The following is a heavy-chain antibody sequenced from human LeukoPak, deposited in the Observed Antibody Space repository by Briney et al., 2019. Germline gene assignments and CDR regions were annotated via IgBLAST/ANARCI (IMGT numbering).Heavy chain of an antibody. CDR2: IKQDGSEK. CDR1: RFTFRSYW. V-gene: IGHV3-7*01. J-gene: IGHJ4*02. Sequence: PGGSLRLSCAASRFTFRSYWMSWVRQAPGKGLEWVAIIKQDGSEKYYVDSVKGRFTISRDNAKNSLYLQMNSLRAEDTAVYYCARVPLIVVVPAASYYFDYWGQGTLVTVSS. CDR3: ARVPLIVVVPAASYYFDY. D-gene: IGHD2-2*01.